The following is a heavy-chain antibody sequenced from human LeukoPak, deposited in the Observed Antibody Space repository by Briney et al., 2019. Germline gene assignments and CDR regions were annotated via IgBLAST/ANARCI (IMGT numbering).Heavy chain of an antibody. V-gene: IGHV3-23*01. J-gene: IGHJ6*02. Sequence: GGSLRLSRAASGFTFSNFGLSSVRPAPGEGLEWVSAISGGGSATYYADSVKGRFTISRDNSKNTLFLQMNTLRADDTAVYYCAGGAGVYYYGMDVWGQGTSVTVSS. CDR1: GFTFSNFG. CDR2: ISGGGSAT. CDR3: AGGAGVYYYGMDV.